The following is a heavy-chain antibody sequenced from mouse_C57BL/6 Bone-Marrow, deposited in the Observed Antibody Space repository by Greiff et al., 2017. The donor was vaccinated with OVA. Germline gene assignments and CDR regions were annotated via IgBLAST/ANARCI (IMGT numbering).Heavy chain of an antibody. CDR3: AQGDYYGSSLFDY. D-gene: IGHD1-1*01. CDR2: IYPGDGDT. V-gene: IGHV1-82*01. J-gene: IGHJ2*01. Sequence: QVQLKQSGPELVKPGASVKISCKASGYAFSSSWMNWVKQRPGKGLEWIGRIYPGDGDTNYNGKFKGKATLTADKSSSTAYMQLSGLTSEDSAVYFCAQGDYYGSSLFDYWGQGTTLTVSS. CDR1: GYAFSSSW.